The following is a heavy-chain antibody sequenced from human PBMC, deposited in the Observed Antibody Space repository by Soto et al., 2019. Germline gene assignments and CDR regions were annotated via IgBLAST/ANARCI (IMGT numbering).Heavy chain of an antibody. D-gene: IGHD3-10*01. V-gene: IGHV3-21*01. J-gene: IGHJ6*02. CDR3: AREPCLWFGELSSGDYYYYGMDV. Sequence: EVQLVESGGGLVKPGGSLRLSCAASGFTFSSYSMNWVRQAPGKGLEWVSSISSSSSYIYYADSVKGRFTISRDNAKNALYLQMDSLRAEDTAVYYCAREPCLWFGELSSGDYYYYGMDVWGQGTTVTVSS. CDR2: ISSSSSYI. CDR1: GFTFSSYS.